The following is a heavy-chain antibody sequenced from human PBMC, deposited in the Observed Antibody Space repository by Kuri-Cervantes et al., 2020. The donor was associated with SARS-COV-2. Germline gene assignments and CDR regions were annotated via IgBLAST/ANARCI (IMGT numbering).Heavy chain of an antibody. CDR2: ISSSSDTI. CDR3: ARVSGSYRMGSSRDLYYFDY. D-gene: IGHD1-26*01. Sequence: GGSLRLSCAASGFTFSSSGINWVRQAPGKGLEWISFISSSSDTIYYAGSVKGRFTISRDNAKNSLYLQMNSLRAEDTAVYYCARVSGSYRMGSSRDLYYFDYWGQGTLVTVSS. V-gene: IGHV3-48*01. CDR1: GFTFSSSG. J-gene: IGHJ4*02.